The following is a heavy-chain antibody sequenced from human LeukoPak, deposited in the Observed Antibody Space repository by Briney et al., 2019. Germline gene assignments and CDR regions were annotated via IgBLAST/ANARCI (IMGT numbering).Heavy chain of an antibody. Sequence: RPGGSLRLSCAASGFTFSSYAMSWVRQAPGKGLEWVSAISGSGGSTYYADSVKGRLTISRDNSKNMLYLQMNSLRAEDTAVYYCAKVLSGYHFDYWGQGTLVTVSS. CDR1: GFTFSSYA. CDR3: AKVLSGYHFDY. V-gene: IGHV3-23*01. J-gene: IGHJ4*02. CDR2: ISGSGGST. D-gene: IGHD3-10*01.